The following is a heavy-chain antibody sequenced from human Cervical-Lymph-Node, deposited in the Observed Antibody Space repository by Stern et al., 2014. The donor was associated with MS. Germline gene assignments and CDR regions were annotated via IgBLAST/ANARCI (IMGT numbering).Heavy chain of an antibody. CDR3: ARDLSSSTWYMEYFDY. CDR1: GFTFSNYW. D-gene: IGHD6-13*01. CDR2: IKQDGSEK. J-gene: IGHJ4*02. Sequence: QLVQSGGGLVQPGGSLRLSCAASGFTFSNYWMSWVRQAPGKGLEWVANIKQDGSEKHYVDSVKGRVTISRDNAKNSLYLQMNSLTVEDTAVYYCARDLSSSTWYMEYFDYWGQGALVTVSS. V-gene: IGHV3-7*01.